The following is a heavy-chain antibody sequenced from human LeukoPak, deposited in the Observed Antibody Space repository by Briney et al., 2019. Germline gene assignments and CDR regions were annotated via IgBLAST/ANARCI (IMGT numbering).Heavy chain of an antibody. CDR2: IYYSGST. CDR3: ARSRTTDFDY. Sequence: PSETLSLTCPVSGGSISSYYWSWLRQPPGKGLERIGYIYYSGSTNYNPSLKSRVTISVDTSKNQFSLKLSSVTAADTAVYYCARSRTTDFDYWGQGTLVTVSS. CDR1: GGSISSYY. V-gene: IGHV4-59*01. J-gene: IGHJ4*02. D-gene: IGHD4-17*01.